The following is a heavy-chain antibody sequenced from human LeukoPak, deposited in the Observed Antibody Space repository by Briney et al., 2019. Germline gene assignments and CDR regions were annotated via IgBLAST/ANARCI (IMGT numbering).Heavy chain of an antibody. V-gene: IGHV1-18*01. CDR1: GYTFTSYG. CDR3: ARSLSEVVVNDAFDI. D-gene: IGHD2-15*01. J-gene: IGHJ3*02. CDR2: ISAYNDNT. Sequence: ASVKVSCKASGYTFTSYGISWVRQAPGQVLEWMGWISAYNDNTNYAQKLQGRVTMTTDTSTSTAYMELRSLRSDDTAVYYCARSLSEVVVNDAFDIWGQGTMVTVSS.